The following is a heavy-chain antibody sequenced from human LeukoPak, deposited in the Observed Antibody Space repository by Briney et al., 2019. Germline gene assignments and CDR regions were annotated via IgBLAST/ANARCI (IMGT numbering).Heavy chain of an antibody. Sequence: KASEILSLTWTGSGGSISSYYWSWIRQPPGKGLEWIGYIYYSGSTNYNPSLKSRVTISVDTSKNQFSLKLSSVTAADTAVYYCARHPYYYYGMDVWGQGTTVTVSS. CDR1: GGSISSYY. CDR2: IYYSGST. J-gene: IGHJ6*02. V-gene: IGHV4-59*08. CDR3: ARHPYYYYGMDV.